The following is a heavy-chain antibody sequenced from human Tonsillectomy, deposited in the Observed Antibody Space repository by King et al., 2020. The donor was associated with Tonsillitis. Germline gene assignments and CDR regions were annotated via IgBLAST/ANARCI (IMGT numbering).Heavy chain of an antibody. V-gene: IGHV1-2*02. D-gene: IGHD3-16*01. Sequence: VQLVQSGAEVKKPGASVTVSCKTSGYTFTGHYLHWVRQAPGEGLEWMGWINPDSGDTTYMQKFQGRVSMTRSTPMTTAYLGLYSLRPDDTAVYYCATLAFGSENSAYRVFRHWGQGTLVTVAS. CDR3: ATLAFGSENSAYRVFRH. CDR2: INPDSGDT. CDR1: GYTFTGHY. J-gene: IGHJ1*01.